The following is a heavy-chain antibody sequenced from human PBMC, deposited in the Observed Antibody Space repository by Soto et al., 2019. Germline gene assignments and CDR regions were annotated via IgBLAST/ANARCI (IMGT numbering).Heavy chain of an antibody. Sequence: GESLKISCRGSGYDFNTNWFGWVRQLPGRGLEWMGIIYPADSDTRYTPSFQGQVSISADKSISTAYLQWNSLKTSDTAMYYCARFLGYCSGVSCYPESLDSWGQGTLVTVSS. CDR1: GYDFNTNW. D-gene: IGHD2-15*01. V-gene: IGHV5-51*01. J-gene: IGHJ4*02. CDR3: ARFLGYCSGVSCYPESLDS. CDR2: IYPADSDT.